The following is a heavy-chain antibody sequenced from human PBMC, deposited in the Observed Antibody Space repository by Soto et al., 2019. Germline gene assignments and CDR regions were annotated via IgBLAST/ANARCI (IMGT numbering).Heavy chain of an antibody. J-gene: IGHJ3*02. V-gene: IGHV3-33*01. D-gene: IGHD2-15*01. CDR2: IWYDGSNK. Sequence: HPGGSVRLSCASSRFTFSSYGMHWVRQAPGKGLEWVAVIWYDGSNKYSADSVKGRFTISRDNSKNTLYLQMNSLRAEDTAVYYCERDLSSGGTNACDIWGPGTVVTVSS. CDR3: ERDLSSGGTNACDI. CDR1: RFTFSSYG.